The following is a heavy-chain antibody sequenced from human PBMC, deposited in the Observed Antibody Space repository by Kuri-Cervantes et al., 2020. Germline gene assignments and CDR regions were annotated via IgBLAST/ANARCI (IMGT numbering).Heavy chain of an antibody. CDR2: IWYDGSNK. CDR1: GFTFRSHG. CDR3: ARDPWVITMVQGDYYFDY. Sequence: GESLKISCAASGFTFRSHGMHWVRQAPGKGLEWVAIIWYDGSNKYYVDSVKGRFTISRDNSKNTLYLQMNSLRAEDTAVYYCARDPWVITMVQGDYYFDYWGQGTLVTVSS. J-gene: IGHJ4*02. D-gene: IGHD3-10*01. V-gene: IGHV3-30*02.